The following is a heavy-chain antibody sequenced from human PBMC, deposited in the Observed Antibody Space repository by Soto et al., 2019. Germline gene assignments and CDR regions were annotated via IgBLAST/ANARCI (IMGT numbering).Heavy chain of an antibody. Sequence: QMQLRQSGSGLVEPTQTLSLTCAVSGDSFNSGSFSWSWIRQPPGKGLEWVGTVFHGGATRCNPSPNSRVTITADGPNNHLSHTMRSLTAADAAVEYCARAFVGGLGSDPPGYYYGMDVWGHGTTVTVS. CDR1: GDSFNSGSFS. V-gene: IGHV4-30-2*01. CDR2: VFHGGAT. D-gene: IGHD3-3*01. CDR3: ARAFVGGLGSDPPGYYYGMDV. J-gene: IGHJ6*02.